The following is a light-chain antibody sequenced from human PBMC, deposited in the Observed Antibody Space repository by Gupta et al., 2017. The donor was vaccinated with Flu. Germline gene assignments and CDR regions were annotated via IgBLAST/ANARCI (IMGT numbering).Light chain of an antibody. Sequence: IQMTQSPSSLSASVGDRITITCRASQGIINNLAWFQQRPGQAPRPLIHDASRVQTGIPARFSGSGSRTAFTLTINNVQPEDVATYYCQQENSYPDTFGQGTRLDIK. CDR1: QGIINN. CDR2: DAS. J-gene: IGKJ5*01. CDR3: QQENSYPDT. V-gene: IGKV1-16*01.